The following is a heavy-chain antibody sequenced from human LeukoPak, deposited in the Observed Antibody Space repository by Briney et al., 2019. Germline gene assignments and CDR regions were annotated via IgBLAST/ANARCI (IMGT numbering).Heavy chain of an antibody. Sequence: GGSLRLSCAASGFTFGTYCMHWVRQAPGKGPMWVSRICPDGTVTNYADSVKARFIISRDNARNTVYLQMNSLRVEDTAVYYCVRDFRSADYWGQGTLVTVSS. J-gene: IGHJ4*02. V-gene: IGHV3-74*01. CDR3: VRDFRSADY. CDR1: GFTFGTYC. CDR2: ICPDGTVT.